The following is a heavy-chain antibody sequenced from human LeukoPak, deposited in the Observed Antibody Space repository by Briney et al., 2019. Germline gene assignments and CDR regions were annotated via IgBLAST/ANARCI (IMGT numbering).Heavy chain of an antibody. CDR2: IYSGGST. CDR3: ARNGYCSSTSCSSFDY. J-gene: IGHJ4*02. Sequence: GGSLRLSCAASGFTVSSNYMSWVRQAPGKGLEWVSVIYSGGSTYYADSVKGRFTISRDNSKNTLYLQMNSLGAEDTAVYYCARNGYCSSTSCSSFDYWGQGTLVTVSS. CDR1: GFTVSSNY. D-gene: IGHD2-2*01. V-gene: IGHV3-53*01.